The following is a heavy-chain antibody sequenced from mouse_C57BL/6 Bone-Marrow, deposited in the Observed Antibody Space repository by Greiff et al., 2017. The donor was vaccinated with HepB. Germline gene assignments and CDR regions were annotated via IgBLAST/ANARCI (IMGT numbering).Heavy chain of an antibody. CDR2: ISSGSSTN. CDR1: GFSFSDYG. CDR3: ARPYYYGSSPYWYFDV. J-gene: IGHJ1*03. Sequence: EVMLVESGGGLVKPGGSLKLSCAVSGFSFSDYGMHWVRQAPEKGLEWVAYISSGSSTNYYADTVKGRFTISRDNAKNTLFLQMTSLSSEDTAMYYCARPYYYGSSPYWYFDVWGTGTTVTVSS. V-gene: IGHV5-17*01. D-gene: IGHD1-1*01.